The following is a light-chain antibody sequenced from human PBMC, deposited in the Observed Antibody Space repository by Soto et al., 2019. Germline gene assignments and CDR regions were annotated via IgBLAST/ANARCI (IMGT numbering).Light chain of an antibody. V-gene: IGLV2-14*01. CDR1: SSDVGGYNY. Sequence: QSVLTQPASVSGSPGQSITISCTGTSSDVGGYNYVSWYQQHPGKAPKLMIYEVSNRPSGVSNRFSGSKSGNTASLTISGLQAEDEDDYYCSSYTSSSPLDGSGTATKVTVL. J-gene: IGLJ1*01. CDR2: EVS. CDR3: SSYTSSSPLDG.